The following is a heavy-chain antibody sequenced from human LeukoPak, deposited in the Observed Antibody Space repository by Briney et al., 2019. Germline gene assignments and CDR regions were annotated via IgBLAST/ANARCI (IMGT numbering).Heavy chain of an antibody. V-gene: IGHV4-4*09. Sequence: SETLSLTCTLSGDSFGPFSWSWIRQPPGQGLEWIAYIQASGDTSFNPSLKSRVTVSMDTSKNEFSLNLRSVAAADTAVYYCARPVRDWNDHFDYWGQGTLVTVSS. CDR3: ARPVRDWNDHFDY. CDR2: IQASGDT. CDR1: GDSFGPFS. D-gene: IGHD1-1*01. J-gene: IGHJ4*02.